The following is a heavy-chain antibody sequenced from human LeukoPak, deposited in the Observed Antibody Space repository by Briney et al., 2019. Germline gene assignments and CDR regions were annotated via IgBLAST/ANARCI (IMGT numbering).Heavy chain of an antibody. V-gene: IGHV1-69*05. D-gene: IGHD1-1*01. CDR1: GGTFSSYA. CDR3: ARETGTTGGAFDI. J-gene: IGHJ3*02. Sequence: SVKVSCKASGGTFSSYAISWVRQAPGQGLEWMGGIIPIFGTANYAQKFQGRVTITTDESTSTAYMELSSLRSEGTAVYYCARETGTTGGAFDIWGQGTMVTVSS. CDR2: IIPIFGTA.